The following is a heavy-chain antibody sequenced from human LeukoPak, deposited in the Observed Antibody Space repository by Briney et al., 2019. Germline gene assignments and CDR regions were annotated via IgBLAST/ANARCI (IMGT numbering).Heavy chain of an antibody. CDR1: GGSISSSSYY. D-gene: IGHD5-12*01. V-gene: IGHV4-39*07. J-gene: IGHJ5*02. CDR2: IYYSGST. Sequence: SETLSLTCTVSGGSISSSSYYWGWIRQPPGKGLEWIGSIYYSGSTYYNPSLKSRVTISVDTSKNQFSLKLSSVTAADTAVYYCAREVEATIGSSTSWGQGTLVTVSS. CDR3: AREVEATIGSSTS.